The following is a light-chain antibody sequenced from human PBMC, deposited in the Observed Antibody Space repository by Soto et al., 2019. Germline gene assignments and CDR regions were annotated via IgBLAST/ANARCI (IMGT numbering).Light chain of an antibody. J-gene: IGKJ4*01. Sequence: IVMTQSPATLSVSPGEGVTLSCRASENVGTNLAWYQQKPGQAPRLLIYGSSTRATGIPATFSGSGSGTEFTLTISSLQSEESAIYYCKKYNNWGLSFGGGTKVDIK. CDR3: KKYNNWGLS. CDR1: ENVGTN. V-gene: IGKV3D-15*01. CDR2: GSS.